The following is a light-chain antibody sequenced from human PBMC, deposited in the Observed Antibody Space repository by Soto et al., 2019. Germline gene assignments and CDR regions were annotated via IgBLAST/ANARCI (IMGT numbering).Light chain of an antibody. V-gene: IGKV4-1*01. CDR1: QSVLFTSNNKNY. J-gene: IGKJ4*01. CDR3: QQYYTLPLT. Sequence: IVMTQSPDSLAVSVGERATINCESSQSVLFTSNNKNYLAWYQQKPGQPPKLLLSWASARESGVPERFSGSGSGTLFTLSISSLQAEDVAVYYCQQYYTLPLTFGGGTKVDI. CDR2: WAS.